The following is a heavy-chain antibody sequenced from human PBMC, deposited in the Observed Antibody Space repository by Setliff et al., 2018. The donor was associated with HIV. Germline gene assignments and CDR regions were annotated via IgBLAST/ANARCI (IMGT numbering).Heavy chain of an antibody. CDR1: GFTPAFPFNSYW. CDR2: IKQDGSEK. V-gene: IGHV3-7*01. J-gene: IGHJ5*02. Sequence: GSLRLSCVGSGFTPAFPFNSYWMSWVRQAPGKGLEWVANIKQDGSEKYYVDSVKGRFTISRDNAKNTVYLQMNNLRDEDTAVYYCVRDHRPSNNNWHHWFDPWGQGTLVTVS. D-gene: IGHD1-1*01. CDR3: VRDHRPSNNNWHHWFDP.